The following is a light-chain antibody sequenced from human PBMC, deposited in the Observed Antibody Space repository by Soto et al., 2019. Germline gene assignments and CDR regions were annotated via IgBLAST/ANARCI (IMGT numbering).Light chain of an antibody. J-gene: IGKJ4*01. CDR3: QQVNGYPLT. CDR1: QSISHW. V-gene: IGKV1-5*01. Sequence: DIQMTQSPSTLSASVGDGVTITCRASQSISHWLAWYQQKPGKAPNLLISDASNLQSGVPSRFSGSGSGTDFTLTISSLQPEDFATYYCQQVNGYPLTFGGGTKVDIK. CDR2: DAS.